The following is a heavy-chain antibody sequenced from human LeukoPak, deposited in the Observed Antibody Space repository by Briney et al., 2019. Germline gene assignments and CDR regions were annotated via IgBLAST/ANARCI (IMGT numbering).Heavy chain of an antibody. D-gene: IGHD3-3*01. CDR2: INPNSGGT. Sequence: GASVKVSCKAPGYTFTGYYMHWVRQAPGQGLEWMGWINPNSGGTNYAQKLQGRVTMTTDTSTSTAYMELRSLRSDDTAVYYCARGGEGGSLLRFLEWLLPLDYWGQGTLVTVSS. CDR3: ARGGEGGSLLRFLEWLLPLDY. J-gene: IGHJ4*02. V-gene: IGHV1-2*02. CDR1: GYTFTGYY.